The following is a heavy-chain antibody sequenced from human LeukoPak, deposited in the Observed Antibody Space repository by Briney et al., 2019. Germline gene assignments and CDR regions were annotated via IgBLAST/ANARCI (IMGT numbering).Heavy chain of an antibody. D-gene: IGHD3-3*01. CDR3: ARLYYDFWSGSITGWFDP. CDR2: IYYSGST. CDR1: GGSLSSGDYY. Sequence: SETLSLTCTVSGGSLSSGDYYWSWIRQPPGKGLEWIGYIYYSGSTYYNPSLKSRVTISVDTPKNQFSLKLSSVTDADTAVYYCARLYYDFWSGSITGWFDPWGQGTLVTVSS. J-gene: IGHJ5*02. V-gene: IGHV4-30-4*08.